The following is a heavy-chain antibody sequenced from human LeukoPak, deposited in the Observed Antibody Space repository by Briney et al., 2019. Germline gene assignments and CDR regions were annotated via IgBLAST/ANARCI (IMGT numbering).Heavy chain of an antibody. CDR2: INPNSGGT. V-gene: IGHV1-2*02. CDR3: ASLSIAVAGTLAFDI. Sequence: ASVKVSCKASGYTFTGYYMHWVRQAPGQGLEWMGWINPNSGGTNYAQKFQGRVTMTRDTSISTAYMELSRLRSDDTAVYYCASLSIAVAGTLAFDIWGQGTVVTVSS. CDR1: GYTFTGYY. J-gene: IGHJ3*02. D-gene: IGHD6-19*01.